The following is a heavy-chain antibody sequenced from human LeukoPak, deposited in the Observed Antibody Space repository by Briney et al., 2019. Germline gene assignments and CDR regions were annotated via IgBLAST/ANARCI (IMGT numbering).Heavy chain of an antibody. V-gene: IGHV3-66*01. CDR3: ARGAAVGNWYYFDY. CDR2: TYTGGST. D-gene: IGHD6-13*01. CDR1: GFTVSSNY. Sequence: GGSLRLSCAASGFTVSSNYMTWVRQAPGKGLEWVSVTYTGGSTYYADSVKGRFTISRDNSKNTLNLQMNSLRAEGTAVYYCARGAAVGNWYYFDYWGQGTLVTVSS. J-gene: IGHJ4*02.